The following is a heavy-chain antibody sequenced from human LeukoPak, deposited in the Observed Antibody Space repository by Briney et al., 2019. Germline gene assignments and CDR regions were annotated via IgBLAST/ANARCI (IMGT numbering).Heavy chain of an antibody. Sequence: PSGTLSLTCAVSGGSISSSNWWSWVRQPPGKGLEWIGEIYHSGSTNYNPSLKSRVTISVDKSKNQFSLKLSSVTAADTAVYYCARVGGQSRITMVRGKSGGDDAFDIWGQGTMVTVSS. V-gene: IGHV4-4*02. J-gene: IGHJ3*02. CDR2: IYHSGST. CDR1: GGSISSSNW. CDR3: ARVGGQSRITMVRGKSGGDDAFDI. D-gene: IGHD3-10*01.